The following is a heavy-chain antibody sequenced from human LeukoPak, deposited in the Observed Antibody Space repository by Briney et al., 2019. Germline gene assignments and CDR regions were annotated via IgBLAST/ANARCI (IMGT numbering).Heavy chain of an antibody. CDR3: AKEGKTRNWNYYQAKPVY. J-gene: IGHJ4*02. V-gene: IGHV3-7*03. CDR2: IKQDGSGK. D-gene: IGHD1-7*01. Sequence: GGSLRLSCAASGFTFSSYWMSWVRQAPGKGLEWVANIKQDGSGKYYVDSVKGRFTISRDNSKNTLYLQMNSLRAEDTAVYYCAKEGKTRNWNYYQAKPVYWGQGTLVTVSS. CDR1: GFTFSSYW.